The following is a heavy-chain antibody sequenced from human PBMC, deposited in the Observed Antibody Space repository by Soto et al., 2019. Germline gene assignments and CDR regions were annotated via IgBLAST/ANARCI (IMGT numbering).Heavy chain of an antibody. J-gene: IGHJ4*02. Sequence: GASVKVSCKASGYTFTSYGISWVRQAPGQGLEWMGWISAYNGNTNYAQKLQGRVTITTDTSTSTAYMELSSLRSEDTAVYYCARVVASGEWELLNFDYWGQGTLVTVSS. CDR3: ARVVASGEWELLNFDY. V-gene: IGHV1-18*01. CDR2: ISAYNGNT. D-gene: IGHD1-26*01. CDR1: GYTFTSYG.